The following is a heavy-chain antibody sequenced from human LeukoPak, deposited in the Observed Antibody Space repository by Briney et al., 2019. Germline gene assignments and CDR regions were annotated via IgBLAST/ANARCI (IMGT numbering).Heavy chain of an antibody. D-gene: IGHD3-10*01. V-gene: IGHV1-2*02. CDR3: ARDLSYYGSGSYYFDY. CDR2: INPNSGGT. J-gene: IGHJ4*02. CDR1: GYTFTGYY. Sequence: ASVKVSCKASGYTFTGYYMHWVRQAPGQGLEWMGWINPNSGGTNYAQKFQGRVTMTRDTSISTAHMELSRLRSDDTAVYYCARDLSYYGSGSYYFDYWGQRTLVTVSS.